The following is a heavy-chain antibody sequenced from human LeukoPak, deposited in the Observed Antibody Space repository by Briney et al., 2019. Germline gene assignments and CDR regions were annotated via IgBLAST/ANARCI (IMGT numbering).Heavy chain of an antibody. Sequence: SQTLSLTCAISGDXVSSNSAAWNWIRQSPSRCLEWLRRTYYRSKWYDDYAVSVKSRVTINPDTSKNQFSLQLKSVTPEDTAVYYCARGMRITAAGTFYFDHWGQGTLVTVSS. V-gene: IGHV6-1*01. CDR2: TYYRSKWYD. D-gene: IGHD6-25*01. CDR1: GDXVSSNSAA. CDR3: ARGMRITAAGTFYFDH. J-gene: IGHJ4*02.